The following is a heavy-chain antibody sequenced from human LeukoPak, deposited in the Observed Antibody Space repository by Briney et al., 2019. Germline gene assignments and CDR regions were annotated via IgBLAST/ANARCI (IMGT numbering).Heavy chain of an antibody. CDR2: ISGSSMST. CDR3: AKDRAIFGVVGGAFDI. V-gene: IGHV3-23*01. Sequence: GGFLRLSCEASGFTFHNHGMSWVRQAPGKGLEWISVISGSSMSTYYADSVKGRFTVSRDNSKNTLYLQMNSLRAEDAAVYYCAKDRAIFGVVGGAFDIWGQGTVVTISS. CDR1: GFTFHNHG. J-gene: IGHJ3*02. D-gene: IGHD3-3*01.